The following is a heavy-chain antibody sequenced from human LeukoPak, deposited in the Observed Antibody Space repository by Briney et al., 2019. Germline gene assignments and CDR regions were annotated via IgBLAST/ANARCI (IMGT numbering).Heavy chain of an antibody. D-gene: IGHD6-19*01. CDR3: AKSRSAVAVAGSNY. V-gene: IGHV3-23*01. CDR2: ISGSGGST. J-gene: IGHJ4*02. Sequence: GGSLRLSCAASGFTFSSYAMSWVRQAPGKGLEWVSAISGSGGSTYYADSVKGRFTISRDSSRDTLYLQMNSLRAEGTAVYYCAKSRSAVAVAGSNYWGQGTLVTVSS. CDR1: GFTFSSYA.